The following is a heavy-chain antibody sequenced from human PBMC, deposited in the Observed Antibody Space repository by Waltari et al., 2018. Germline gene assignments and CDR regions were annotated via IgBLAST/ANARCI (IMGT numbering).Heavy chain of an antibody. CDR3: ARSGYDFWSGYSN. Sequence: QVQLQESGPGLVKPSQTLSLTCTVSGGSISRGSSYRSWIRQPAGKGLEWIGRIYTSGSTNYNPSLKSRVTISVDTSKNQFSLKLSSVTAADTAVYYCARSGYDFWSGYSNWGQGTLVTVSS. J-gene: IGHJ4*02. V-gene: IGHV4-61*02. D-gene: IGHD3-3*01. CDR1: GGSISRGSSY. CDR2: IYTSGST.